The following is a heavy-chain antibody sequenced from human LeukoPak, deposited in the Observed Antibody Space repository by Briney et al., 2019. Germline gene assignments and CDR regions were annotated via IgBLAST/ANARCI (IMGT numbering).Heavy chain of an antibody. D-gene: IGHD5-18*01. CDR1: GFTFSSYA. J-gene: IGHJ4*02. Sequence: GGSLRLSCAASGFTFSSYAMSWVRQAPGKGLEWVSAISGSGGRTYYADSVKGGFTICRDNSKNTLYLQMNSLRAEDTAVYYCAKGYSYGRYYFDYWGQGTLVTVSS. V-gene: IGHV3-23*01. CDR3: AKGYSYGRYYFDY. CDR2: ISGSGGRT.